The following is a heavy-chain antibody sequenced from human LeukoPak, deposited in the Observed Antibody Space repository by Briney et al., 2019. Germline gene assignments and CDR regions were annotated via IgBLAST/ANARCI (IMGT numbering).Heavy chain of an antibody. V-gene: IGHV4-59*08. D-gene: IGHD3-16*01. J-gene: IGHJ4*02. CDR3: ARQSGGVATKLDY. CDR1: GGSISNSY. Sequence: SETLSLTCTVSGGSISNSYWSWIRQPPGKGREWIGYIYDSESTNYNPSLKSRVTISADTSKNQFSLKLSSVTAADTAIYYCARQSGGVATKLDYWGQGTLVTVSS. CDR2: IYDSEST.